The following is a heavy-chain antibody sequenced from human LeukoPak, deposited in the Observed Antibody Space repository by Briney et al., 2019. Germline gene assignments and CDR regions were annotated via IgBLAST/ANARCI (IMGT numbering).Heavy chain of an antibody. D-gene: IGHD3-10*01. V-gene: IGHV4-39*07. J-gene: IGHJ4*02. CDR2: IYYSGST. CDR1: GGSISSSSYY. CDR3: ARDQLGFGELLDPAYLFDY. Sequence: SETLSLTCTVSGGSISSSSYYWGWIRQPPGKGLEWIGSIYYSGSTYYNPSLKSRVTISVDTSKNQFSLKLSSVTAADTAVYYCARDQLGFGELLDPAYLFDYWGQGTLVTVSS.